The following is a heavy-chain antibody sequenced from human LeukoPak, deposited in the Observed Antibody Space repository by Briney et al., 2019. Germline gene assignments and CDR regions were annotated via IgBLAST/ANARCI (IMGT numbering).Heavy chain of an antibody. CDR1: GFTFSSYS. Sequence: PGGSLRLSCAASGFTFSSYSMNWVRQAPGKGLEWVSSISSGSSYIYYADSLKGRFTISRDNAKNSLYLQINSLRAEDTAVYYCAELGITMIGGVWGKGTTVTISS. CDR2: ISSGSSYI. D-gene: IGHD3-10*02. CDR3: AELGITMIGGV. V-gene: IGHV3-21*01. J-gene: IGHJ6*04.